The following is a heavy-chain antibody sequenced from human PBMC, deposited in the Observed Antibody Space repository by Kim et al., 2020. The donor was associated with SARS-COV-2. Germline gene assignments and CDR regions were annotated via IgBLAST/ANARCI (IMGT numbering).Heavy chain of an antibody. Sequence: ASVKGRFTISRDDSKSTAYLQMNSLKTEDTAVYYCTTHRNYYGSGSYLLVWGQGTLVTVSS. V-gene: IGHV3-73*01. D-gene: IGHD3-10*01. J-gene: IGHJ4*02. CDR3: TTHRNYYGSGSYLLV.